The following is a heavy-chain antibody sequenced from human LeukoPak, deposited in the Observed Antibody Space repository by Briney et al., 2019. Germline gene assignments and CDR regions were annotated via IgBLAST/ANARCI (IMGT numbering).Heavy chain of an antibody. D-gene: IGHD3-10*01. CDR1: GFTVSSNY. J-gene: IGHJ5*01. CDR2: IDSSSSTI. Sequence: GGSLRLSCAASGFTVSSNYMSWVRQAPGKGLEWVSYIDSSSSTIYYAASVKGRFTISRDNAKNSLYLQMNSLRAEDTAVYYCARDFGARGWFDSWGQGTLVTVSS. CDR3: ARDFGARGWFDS. V-gene: IGHV3-48*01.